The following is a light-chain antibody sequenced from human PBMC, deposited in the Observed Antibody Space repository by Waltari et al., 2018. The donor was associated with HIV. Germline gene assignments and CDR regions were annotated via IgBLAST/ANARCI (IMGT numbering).Light chain of an antibody. V-gene: IGLV1-40*01. Sequence: QSVLTQPPSVSGAPGQRVTIPCTGSSSNIGAGSDVHSYQQLPGTAPKLLIYGNSNRPSGVPDRFSGSKSGTSASLAITGLQAEDEADYYCQSYDSSLSGSVFGGGTKLTVL. CDR3: QSYDSSLSGSV. J-gene: IGLJ3*02. CDR2: GNS. CDR1: SSNIGAGSD.